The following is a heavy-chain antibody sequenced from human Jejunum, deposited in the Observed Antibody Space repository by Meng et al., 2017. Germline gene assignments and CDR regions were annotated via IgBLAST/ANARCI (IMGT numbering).Heavy chain of an antibody. Sequence: VQLLESGGGLVHPGGSLRLSCVTSGFTFNNFAMSWVRQAPGKGLEWIGYASTNYNPSLKSRVTISVDTSKYQFSLKLTSVTAADTAVYYCARDHWGSLDYWGQGVLVTVSS. CDR2: AST. CDR1: GFTFNNFA. J-gene: IGHJ4*02. CDR3: ARDHWGSLDY. D-gene: IGHD7-27*01. V-gene: IGHV4-59*01.